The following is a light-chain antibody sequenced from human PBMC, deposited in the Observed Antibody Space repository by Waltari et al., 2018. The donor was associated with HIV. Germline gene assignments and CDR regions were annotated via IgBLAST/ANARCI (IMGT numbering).Light chain of an antibody. CDR1: ALPKKY. V-gene: IGLV3-16*01. CDR3: LSVDSSGTYWA. J-gene: IGLJ3*02. CDR2: GDN. Sequence: SYALTQPPSVSVSLGQMARITCSGEALPKKYAYWYQQKPGQAPVLVIYGDNERPSGIPERFSGSSSGTIVTLTISGAQAEDEADYYCLSVDSSGTYWAFGGGTKLTVL.